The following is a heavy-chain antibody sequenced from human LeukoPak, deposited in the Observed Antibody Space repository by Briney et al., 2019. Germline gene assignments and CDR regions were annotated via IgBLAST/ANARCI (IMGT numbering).Heavy chain of an antibody. CDR3: ARGGLDHAFDL. CDR1: RFTLSTYW. J-gene: IGHJ3*01. V-gene: IGHV3-74*01. D-gene: IGHD3/OR15-3a*01. CDR2: ISNDGSAT. Sequence: SGGSLRLSCAASRFTLSTYWMYCVRQGPGKELEYVSRISNDGSATTYADSVKGRFSISRDNAKSTVYLQMNSLRPEDTAMFYCARGGLDHAFDLWGQGTMVSVSS.